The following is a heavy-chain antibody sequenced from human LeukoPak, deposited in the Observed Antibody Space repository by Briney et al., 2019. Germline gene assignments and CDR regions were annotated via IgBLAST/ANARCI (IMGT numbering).Heavy chain of an antibody. D-gene: IGHD3-3*01. Sequence: PSETLSLTCTVSGGSINTYYWSWIRQPAGKGLEWIGRIYSSGTTHYNPSLKSRVTMSVDTFKNQFSLKLSSVTAADTAVYYCARGETPGYDFWSGYLDYYYYMDVWGKGTTVTVSS. J-gene: IGHJ6*03. CDR1: GGSINTYY. CDR2: IYSSGTT. CDR3: ARGETPGYDFWSGYLDYYYYMDV. V-gene: IGHV4-4*07.